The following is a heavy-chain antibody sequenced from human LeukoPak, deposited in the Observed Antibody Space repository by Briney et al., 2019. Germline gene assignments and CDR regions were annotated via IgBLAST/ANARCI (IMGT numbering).Heavy chain of an antibody. CDR2: IFTSGSA. J-gene: IGHJ6*03. Sequence: SETLSLTCSVSGGSISAYYWSWIRQPAGKGLEWIGHIFTSGSANYNPSLKSRVTMSVDTSKNQFSLKLSSVTAADTAVYYCALGSVPATYYYYYMDVWGKGTTVTVSS. CDR3: ALGSVPATYYYYYMDV. V-gene: IGHV4-4*07. CDR1: GGSISAYY. D-gene: IGHD2-2*01.